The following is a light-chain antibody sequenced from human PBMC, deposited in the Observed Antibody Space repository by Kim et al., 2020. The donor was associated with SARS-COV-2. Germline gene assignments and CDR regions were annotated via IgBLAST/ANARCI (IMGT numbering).Light chain of an antibody. Sequence: SSAVGDRGTSTCRASQRISSRLAWYQQKPGTAPKLLVYDASSLQSGVPSRFAGSGSGTEFTLTISSLQPDDFATYYCQQYKSYRTFGQGTKVDIK. V-gene: IGKV1-5*01. CDR1: QRISSR. J-gene: IGKJ1*01. CDR2: DAS. CDR3: QQYKSYRT.